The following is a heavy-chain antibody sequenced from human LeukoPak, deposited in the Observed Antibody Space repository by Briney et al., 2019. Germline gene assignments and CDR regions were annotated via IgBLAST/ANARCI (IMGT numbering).Heavy chain of an antibody. CDR3: TRYDSSGYYFDY. D-gene: IGHD3-22*01. Sequence: SQTLSLTCAISGDSVSSNSAAWNWIRQSPSRGLEWLGRTYYRSKWFNGYAVSVKSRITINPDTSKNQFSLHLNSVTPEDTAVYYCTRYDSSGYYFDYWGQGTLVTVSS. CDR2: TYYRSKWFN. J-gene: IGHJ4*02. V-gene: IGHV6-1*01. CDR1: GDSVSSNSAA.